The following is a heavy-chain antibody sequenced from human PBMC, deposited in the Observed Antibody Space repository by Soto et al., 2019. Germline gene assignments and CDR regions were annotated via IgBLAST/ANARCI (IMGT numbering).Heavy chain of an antibody. CDR1: GGSISNYY. V-gene: IGHV4-59*01. Sequence: QVQLQESGPGLVKPSETLSLTCTVSGGSISNYYWSWIRQAPGKRLEWIGYIYYTTNYNPSLKSRVTISADTSTNQISLKLTSVTAADTAVYYCARTSTVAGGFDYWGQGTLVTVSS. CDR3: ARTSTVAGGFDY. D-gene: IGHD6-19*01. J-gene: IGHJ4*02. CDR2: IYYTT.